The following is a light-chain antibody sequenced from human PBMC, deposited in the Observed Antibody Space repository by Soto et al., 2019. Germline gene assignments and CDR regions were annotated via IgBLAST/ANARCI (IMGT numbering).Light chain of an antibody. J-gene: IGLJ1*01. Sequence: QSVLTQPRSVSGSPGQSVTISCTGTSSDVGLYNYVSWYQQHPGKAPKLIIYDVSKRPSGVPDRFSGSKSGNTASLTISGLQAEDEGEYFCKSYDGRNTYVVGSVTMVTV. CDR2: DVS. V-gene: IGLV2-11*01. CDR3: KSYDGRNTYV. CDR1: SSDVGLYNY.